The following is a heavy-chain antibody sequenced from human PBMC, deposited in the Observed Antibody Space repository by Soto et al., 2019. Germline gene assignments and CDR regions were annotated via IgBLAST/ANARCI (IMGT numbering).Heavy chain of an antibody. Sequence: SETLSLTCTVSGGSISSYYWSWIRQPPGKGLEWIGYIYYSGSTNYNPSLKSRVTISVDTSKNQFSLKLSSVTAADTAVYYCGRDPAAAGVGGMDVGGKGTTVTV. CDR2: IYYSGST. CDR3: GRDPAAAGVGGMDV. CDR1: GGSISSYY. V-gene: IGHV4-59*01. J-gene: IGHJ6*04. D-gene: IGHD6-13*01.